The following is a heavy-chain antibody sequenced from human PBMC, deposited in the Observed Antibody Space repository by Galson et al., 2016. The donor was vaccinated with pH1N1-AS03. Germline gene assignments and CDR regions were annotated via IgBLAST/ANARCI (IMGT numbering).Heavy chain of an antibody. CDR1: GFTFDDYA. V-gene: IGHV3-43D*03. Sequence: SLRLSCAASGFTFDDYAMHWVRQAPGKGLEWVSFINWDGVSTYYADSVRGRFTISRDSSKNSVYLQVDRLRGEDTALYYCAKDMHHRSAWEVFDTWGQGTLVTVSS. CDR3: AKDMHHRSAWEVFDT. CDR2: INWDGVST. J-gene: IGHJ4*02. D-gene: IGHD3-3*01.